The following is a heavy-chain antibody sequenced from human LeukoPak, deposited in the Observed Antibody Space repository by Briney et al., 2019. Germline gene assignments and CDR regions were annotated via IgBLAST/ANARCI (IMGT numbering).Heavy chain of an antibody. D-gene: IGHD3-9*01. CDR1: GGSISSYC. Sequence: SETLSLTCTVSGGSISSYCWSWIRQPPGKGLEWIGYIYYSGSTNYNPSLKSRVTISVDTSKNQFSLKLSSVTAADTAVYYCARDRSPYYDILTGYSYYYYYMDVWGKGTTVTVSS. CDR2: IYYSGST. CDR3: ARDRSPYYDILTGYSYYYYYMDV. J-gene: IGHJ6*03. V-gene: IGHV4-59*01.